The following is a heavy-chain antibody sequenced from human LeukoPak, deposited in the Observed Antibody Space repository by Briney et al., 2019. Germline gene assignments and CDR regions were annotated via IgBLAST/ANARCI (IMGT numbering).Heavy chain of an antibody. CDR1: GGSISSGDYY. J-gene: IGHJ4*02. V-gene: IGHV4-30-4*08. D-gene: IGHD3-3*01. CDR3: AREAYYDFWSGYLFDY. Sequence: PSETLSLTCTVSGGSISSGDYYWSWIRQPPGKGLEWIGYIYYSGSTYYNPSLKSRVTISVDTSKNQFSLKLSSVTAADTAVYYCAREAYYDFWSGYLFDYWGQGTLVTVSS. CDR2: IYYSGST.